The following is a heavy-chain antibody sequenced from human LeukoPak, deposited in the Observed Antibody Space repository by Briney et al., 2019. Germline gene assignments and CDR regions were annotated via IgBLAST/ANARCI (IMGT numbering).Heavy chain of an antibody. CDR3: AKEATVHVDTAMVLFDY. CDR2: IIPIFGTA. CDR1: GGTFSSYA. V-gene: IGHV1-69*05. J-gene: IGHJ4*02. D-gene: IGHD5-18*01. Sequence: SVKVSCKASGGTFSSYAISWVRQAPGQGLEWMGRIIPIFGTANYAQKFQGRVTITTDESTSTAYMELNSLRAEDTAVYYCAKEATVHVDTAMVLFDYWGQGTLVTVSS.